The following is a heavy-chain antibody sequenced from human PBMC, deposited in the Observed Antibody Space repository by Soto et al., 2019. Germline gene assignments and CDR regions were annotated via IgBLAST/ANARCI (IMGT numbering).Heavy chain of an antibody. J-gene: IGHJ5*02. D-gene: IGHD2-21*02. CDR3: ARDPEIYCGGDCTANWFAP. V-gene: IGHV3-33*01. CDR2: IWYDGSNK. CDR1: GFTFSSYG. Sequence: QVQLVESGGGVVQPGRSLRLSCAASGFTFSSYGMHWVRQAPGKGLEWVAVIWYDGSNKYYADSVKGRFTISRDNSKNTLYLQMNSLRAEDTAVYYCARDPEIYCGGDCTANWFAPWGQGTLVTVSS.